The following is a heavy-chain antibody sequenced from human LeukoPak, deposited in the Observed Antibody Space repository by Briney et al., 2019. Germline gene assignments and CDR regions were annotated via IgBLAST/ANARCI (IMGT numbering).Heavy chain of an antibody. CDR1: GYTFTGYY. CDR2: IYPNSGAT. J-gene: IGHJ4*02. Sequence: ASVKVSCKASGYTFTGYYMHWVRQAPGQGLEWMGYIYPNSGATKYAQKFQGRVTMTRDTSISTDYMELSGLGSDDTAVYYCGTLLSNGPFDYWGQGSLVTVSS. V-gene: IGHV1-2*02. CDR3: GTLLSNGPFDY.